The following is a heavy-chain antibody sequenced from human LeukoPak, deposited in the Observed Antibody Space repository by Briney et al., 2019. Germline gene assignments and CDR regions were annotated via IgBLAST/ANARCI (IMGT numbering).Heavy chain of an antibody. V-gene: IGHV1-18*01. CDR3: ARNCRGGSCYQNYYSNGRDV. Sequence: ASVTVSCTASGYTFTSYGISWVRQAPGQGLEWMGWISAYNGNTTYAQTFQGRVTMTTDTSTSTACMEMRSLRPADTAMYYCARNCRGGSCYQNYYSNGRDVGGQGTTFTVSS. D-gene: IGHD2-15*01. CDR1: GYTFTSYG. J-gene: IGHJ6*02. CDR2: ISAYNGNT.